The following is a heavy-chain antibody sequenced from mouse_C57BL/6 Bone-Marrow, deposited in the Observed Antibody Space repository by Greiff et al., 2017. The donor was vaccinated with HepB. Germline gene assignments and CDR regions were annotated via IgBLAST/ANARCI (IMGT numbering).Heavy chain of an antibody. Sequence: EVKVEESGGGLVKPGGSLKLSCAASGFTFSDYGMHWVRQAPEKGLEWVAYISSGSSTIYYADTVKGRFTISRDNAKNTLFLQMTSLRSEDTAMYYCARGDYYGSTLYYFDYWGQGTTLTVSS. J-gene: IGHJ2*01. V-gene: IGHV5-17*01. CDR1: GFTFSDYG. CDR2: ISSGSSTI. D-gene: IGHD1-1*01. CDR3: ARGDYYGSTLYYFDY.